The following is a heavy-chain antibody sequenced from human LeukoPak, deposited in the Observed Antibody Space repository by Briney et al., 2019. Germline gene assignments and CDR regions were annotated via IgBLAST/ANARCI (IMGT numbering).Heavy chain of an antibody. CDR2: IYYSGST. V-gene: IGHV4-39*01. Sequence: SETLSLTCTVSGGSISISTYYWGWIRQSPGKGLEWIGSIYYSGSTYYNPSLKSRVTVSVDTSKNQFSLKLSSVTAADTAVYYCASVYYYDSSAHYRHFQHWGQGTLVTVSS. J-gene: IGHJ1*01. D-gene: IGHD3-22*01. CDR3: ASVYYYDSSAHYRHFQH. CDR1: GGSISISTYY.